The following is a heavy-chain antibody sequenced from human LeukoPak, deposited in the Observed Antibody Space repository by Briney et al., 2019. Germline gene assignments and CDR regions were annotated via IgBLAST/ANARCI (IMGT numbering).Heavy chain of an antibody. Sequence: SETLSLTCTVSGGSISIYYWSWIRQPAGKGLEWIGRIYTSGSTNYNPSLKSRVTMSVDTSKNQFSLKLSSVTAADTAVYYCARIEPGYCSSTSCYRDWYFDLWGRGTLVTVSS. CDR3: ARIEPGYCSSTSCYRDWYFDL. V-gene: IGHV4-4*07. D-gene: IGHD2-2*01. CDR1: GGSISIYY. J-gene: IGHJ2*01. CDR2: IYTSGST.